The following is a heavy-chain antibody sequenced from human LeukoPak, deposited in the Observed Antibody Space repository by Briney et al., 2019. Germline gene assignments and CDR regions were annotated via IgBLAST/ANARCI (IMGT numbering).Heavy chain of an antibody. J-gene: IGHJ6*02. D-gene: IGHD6-6*01. CDR2: ISGVVGSI. CDR3: AKDSYIAATAMCYYYGMDV. V-gene: IGHV3-43*02. Sequence: PGGSLRLSCVASRFTLDESTMQWVRHAPGEGVEWVSLISGVVGSIYYADSVKGRFTISRDNSKNSLYLQMNSLRTEDTALYYCAKDSYIAATAMCYYYGMDVWGQGTTVTVSS. CDR1: RFTLDEST.